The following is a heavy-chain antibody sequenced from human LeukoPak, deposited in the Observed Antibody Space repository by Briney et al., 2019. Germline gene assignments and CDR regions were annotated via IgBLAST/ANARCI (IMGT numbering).Heavy chain of an antibody. Sequence: GGSLRLSCAASGFTFSNYYMHWVRQAPGKGLEWVAVISYDVNKKYYADSVKGRFTISRDNSRNTLYLQMNSLRAEDTAVYYCAREDTSSPDYWGQGTLVTVSS. J-gene: IGHJ4*02. CDR2: ISYDVNKK. V-gene: IGHV3-30*03. CDR1: GFTFSNYY. CDR3: AREDTSSPDY. D-gene: IGHD6-13*01.